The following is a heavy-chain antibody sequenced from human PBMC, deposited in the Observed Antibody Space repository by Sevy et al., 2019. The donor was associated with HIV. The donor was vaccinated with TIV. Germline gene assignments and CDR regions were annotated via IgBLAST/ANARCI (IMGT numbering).Heavy chain of an antibody. Sequence: ASVKVSCKASDYTFSTQGFNWVRQAPGQGLEWMGWISAYKGNTKYEQKFQGRVTMTTDTSTSTAYMELRSLTSDDTAVYYCARDWAPGYYYDAIGVKRDYYFDYWGQGTLVTVSS. CDR1: DYTFSTQG. CDR3: ARDWAPGYYYDAIGVKRDYYFDY. CDR2: ISAYKGNT. D-gene: IGHD3-22*01. V-gene: IGHV1-18*01. J-gene: IGHJ4*02.